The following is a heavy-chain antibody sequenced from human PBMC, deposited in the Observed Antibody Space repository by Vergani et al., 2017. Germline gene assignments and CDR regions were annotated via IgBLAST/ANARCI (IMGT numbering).Heavy chain of an antibody. CDR2: IKQDGSEK. J-gene: IGHJ4*02. D-gene: IGHD6-13*01. Sequence: EVQLVESGGGLVQPGGSLRLSCAASGFTFSSYWMSWVRQAPGKGLEWVANIKQDGSEKYYVDSVKGRFTISRDNAKNSLYLQMNSLRAEDTAVYYCARVGERCIAAAGTLDYWGQGTLVTVSS. CDR1: GFTFSSYW. CDR3: ARVGERCIAAAGTLDY. V-gene: IGHV3-7*01.